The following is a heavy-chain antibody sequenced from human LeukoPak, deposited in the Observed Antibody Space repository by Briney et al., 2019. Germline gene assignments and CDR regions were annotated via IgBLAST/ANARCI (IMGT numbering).Heavy chain of an antibody. V-gene: IGHV3-7*01. Sequence: GGSLRLSCVVSGFTFSDYWMSWVRQAPGKGLGWVANIKQDGNEKHYVDSVKGRFTISRDNAKNSLYLQMNSLRAEDTAVYYCARDIGGEGYDFDYWGQGTLVTVSS. CDR1: GFTFSDYW. CDR3: ARDIGGEGYDFDY. J-gene: IGHJ4*02. CDR2: IKQDGNEK. D-gene: IGHD5-12*01.